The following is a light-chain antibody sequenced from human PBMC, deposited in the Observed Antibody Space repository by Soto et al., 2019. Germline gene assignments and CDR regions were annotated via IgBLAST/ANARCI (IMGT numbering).Light chain of an antibody. J-gene: IGKJ5*01. CDR3: QHYVSPPIT. V-gene: IGKV3-20*01. CDR2: SAP. CDR1: HSVSNY. Sequence: IVVSLSPATLSLSKGERATLSCRASHSVSNYLAWYQQKPGQAPRLLIYSAPSRATGIPDRFSGSGSGTDFTLTISRLEPEDFAVYYCQHYVSPPITFGQGTRLEIK.